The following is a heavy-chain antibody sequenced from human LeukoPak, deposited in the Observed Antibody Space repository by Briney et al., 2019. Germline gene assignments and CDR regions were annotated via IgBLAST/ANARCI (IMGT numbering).Heavy chain of an antibody. D-gene: IGHD3-22*01. Sequence: QSGGSLRLSCAASGFTFSSYGMHWVRQAPGKGLEWVAFIRYDGSNKYYADSVKGRFTISRDNTKNSLYLQMDSVRVEDTAVYYCAGGSGWTTTYWGQGTLVTVSS. CDR1: GFTFSSYG. V-gene: IGHV3-30*02. CDR3: AGGSGWTTTY. CDR2: IRYDGSNK. J-gene: IGHJ4*02.